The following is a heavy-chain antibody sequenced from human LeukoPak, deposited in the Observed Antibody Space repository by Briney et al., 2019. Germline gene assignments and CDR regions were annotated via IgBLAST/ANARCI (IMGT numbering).Heavy chain of an antibody. CDR3: ARPGGFGPDCLCSYQDV. V-gene: IGHV3-48*03. J-gene: IGHJ6*04. CDR2: ISASGSTI. D-gene: IGHD2-21*01. Sequence: GGSLRLSCVASGFTFESYEMNWVRQAPGKGLEWISFISASGSTIYYADSVRGRFTTSRDNGKNSLYLQMNSLRAEDRGLYLFARPGGFGPDCLCSYQDVWGKGTPVTVSS. CDR1: GFTFESYE.